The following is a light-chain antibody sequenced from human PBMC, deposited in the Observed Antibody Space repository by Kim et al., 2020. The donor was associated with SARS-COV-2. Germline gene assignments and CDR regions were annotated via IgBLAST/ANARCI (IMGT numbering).Light chain of an antibody. CDR1: NIGSKS. Sequence: SYELTQPPSVSVAPGQTARITCGGDNIGSKSVHWYQQRPGQAPRLIIYYVSDRPPGIPERFSGSNSGPTATLTVSRVEAGDEADYYCQVWDSTTDHRVFGGGTQLTVL. J-gene: IGLJ2*01. V-gene: IGLV3-21*04. CDR2: YVS. CDR3: QVWDSTTDHRV.